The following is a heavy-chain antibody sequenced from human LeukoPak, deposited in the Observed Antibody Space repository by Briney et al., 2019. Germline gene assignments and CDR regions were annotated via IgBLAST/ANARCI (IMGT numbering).Heavy chain of an antibody. CDR3: ARVRAGYCTSTSCYTGMDV. Sequence: GGSLRLSCAASGFTFSSYAMSWVRQAPGKGLEWVALISYDGSNEYYADSVRGRFTISRDNSKFTLYMQMNSLRAEDAAVYYCARVRAGYCTSTSCYTGMDVWGQGTTVTVSS. D-gene: IGHD2-2*01. J-gene: IGHJ6*02. V-gene: IGHV3-30*04. CDR1: GFTFSSYA. CDR2: ISYDGSNE.